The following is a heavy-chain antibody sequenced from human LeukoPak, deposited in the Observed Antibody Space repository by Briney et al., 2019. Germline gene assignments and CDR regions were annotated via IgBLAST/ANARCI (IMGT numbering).Heavy chain of an antibody. CDR2: INSDGSIT. D-gene: IGHD3-3*01. CDR3: ARIGEAGVPFAMDV. V-gene: IGHV3-74*01. Sequence: GGSLRLSCAASGFALRSYWIHWVRQDPGKGLVWVSRINSDGSITNYADSVKGRFTISRDNAENTVDLHMGSLRAEDTAVYYCARIGEAGVPFAMDVWGPGTTVTVSS. CDR1: GFALRSYW. J-gene: IGHJ6*02.